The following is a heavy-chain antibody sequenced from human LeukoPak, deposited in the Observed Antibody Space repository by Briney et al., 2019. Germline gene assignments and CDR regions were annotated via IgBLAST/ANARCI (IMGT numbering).Heavy chain of an antibody. CDR2: IIPIFGTA. J-gene: IGHJ4*02. CDR1: GGTFSSYA. V-gene: IGHV1-69*06. D-gene: IGHD3-22*01. Sequence: SVKVSCKASGGTFSSYAISWVRQAPGQGLEWMGGIIPIFGTANYAQKFQGRVTITADKSTSTAYMELSSLRSEDTAVYYCASGYYDSSGSNYWGQGTLVTVSS. CDR3: ASGYYDSSGSNY.